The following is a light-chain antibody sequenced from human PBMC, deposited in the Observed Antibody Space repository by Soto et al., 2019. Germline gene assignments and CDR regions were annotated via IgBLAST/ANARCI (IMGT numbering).Light chain of an antibody. CDR2: SNS. V-gene: IGLV1-44*01. J-gene: IGLJ3*02. Sequence: QSVLTQPPSASGTPGQRVTISCSGGSTNIETNTVNWYQQVPGTAPKLLIYSNSQRPSGVPDRFSGSKSGTSASLAISGLQSDDEADYYCAAWDDSLKGLFGGGTQLTVL. CDR3: AAWDDSLKGL. CDR1: STNIETNT.